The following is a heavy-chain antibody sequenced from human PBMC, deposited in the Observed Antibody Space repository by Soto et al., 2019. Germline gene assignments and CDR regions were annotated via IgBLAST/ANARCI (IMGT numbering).Heavy chain of an antibody. V-gene: IGHV1-3*01. CDR1: GYTFTSYA. J-gene: IGHJ6*03. CDR2: INAGNGNT. Sequence: ASVKVSCKASGYTFTSYAMHWVRQAPGQRLEWMGWINAGNGNTKYSQKFQGRVTITRDTSASTAYMELSSLRSEDTAVYYCARDYVVVPAAIYYYMDVWGKGTTVTVSS. CDR3: ARDYVVVPAAIYYYMDV. D-gene: IGHD2-2*01.